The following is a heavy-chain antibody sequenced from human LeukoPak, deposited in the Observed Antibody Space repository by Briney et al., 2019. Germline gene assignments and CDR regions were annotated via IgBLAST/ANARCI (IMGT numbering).Heavy chain of an antibody. CDR3: ARQNWFDP. J-gene: IGHJ5*02. CDR2: ISSSGSTI. CDR1: GFTFRSFE. V-gene: IGHV3-48*03. Sequence: GGSLRLXCAASGFTFRSFEMNWVRQAPGKGPEWLSYISSSGSTIWYADSVKGRFTISRDNAKNSLYLQMNSLRAEDTAVYYCARQNWFDPWGQGTLVTVSS.